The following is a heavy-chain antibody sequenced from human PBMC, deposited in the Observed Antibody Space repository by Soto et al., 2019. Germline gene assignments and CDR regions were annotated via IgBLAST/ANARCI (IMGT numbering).Heavy chain of an antibody. Sequence: QVQLVQSGAEVKKPGASVKVSCTASGYPLTSNYIHWVRQAPGEGLEWMGKINPSGGTTRYGQKFQGRVTMTRDTSTSTVYMEMSSLRSEDTAVYYCARGEPHSRGWNFDYWGQGTLVIVSP. CDR1: GYPLTSNY. V-gene: IGHV1-46*03. CDR2: INPSGGTT. D-gene: IGHD6-19*01. CDR3: ARGEPHSRGWNFDY. J-gene: IGHJ4*02.